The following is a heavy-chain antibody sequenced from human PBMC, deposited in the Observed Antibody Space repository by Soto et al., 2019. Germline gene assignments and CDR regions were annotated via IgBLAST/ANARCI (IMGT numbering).Heavy chain of an antibody. CDR3: ARGGGMITFGGVIAVDAFDI. J-gene: IGHJ3*02. CDR2: MNPNSGNT. CDR1: GYTFTSYD. V-gene: IGHV1-8*01. D-gene: IGHD3-16*02. Sequence: QVQLVQSGAEVKKPGASVKVSCKASGYTFTSYDINWVRQATGQGLEWMGWMNPNSGNTGYAQKFQGRVTMTRNTSISTAYMEQSSLRSEDTAVYYCARGGGMITFGGVIAVDAFDIWGQGTMVTVSS.